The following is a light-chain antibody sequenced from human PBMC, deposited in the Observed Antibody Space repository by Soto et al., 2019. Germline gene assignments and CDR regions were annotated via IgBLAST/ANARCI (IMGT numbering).Light chain of an antibody. V-gene: IGKV1-33*01. CDR1: QNIRSR. CDR3: QQYDHLPLT. J-gene: IGKJ4*01. CDR2: DAS. Sequence: DFQMTQSPSTLSSSLGDRVTITCRARQNIRSRLAWFQQKPGKAPKLLIYDASKLETGVPSRFSGSGSGTHFTFTISSLQPEDIATYYCQQYDHLPLTFGGGTKVDIK.